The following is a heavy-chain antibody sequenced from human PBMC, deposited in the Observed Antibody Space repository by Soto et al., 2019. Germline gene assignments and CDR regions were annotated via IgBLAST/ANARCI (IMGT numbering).Heavy chain of an antibody. CDR1: GYTFTGYA. V-gene: IGHV1-18*01. CDR2: ISAYSGHT. CDR3: ARCSKVYGDVGLSLKY. J-gene: IGHJ1*01. D-gene: IGHD4-17*01. Sequence: QVQLVQSGTEVKRPGASVKISCKASGYTFTGYAFSWVRQAPGQGLEWMGWISAYSGHTIYSQKFQGRVTMTTEPSTTTTSMEVRTLASNDTAVYFCARCSKVYGDVGLSLKYWGQGTLVTVSS.